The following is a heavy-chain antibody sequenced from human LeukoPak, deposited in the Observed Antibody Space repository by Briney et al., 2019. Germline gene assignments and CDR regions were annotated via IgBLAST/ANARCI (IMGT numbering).Heavy chain of an antibody. V-gene: IGHV1-24*01. Sequence: ASVKVSCKVSGYTLTELSMHWVRQAPGKGLEWMGGFDPEDGETIYAQKFQGRVTMTEDTSTDTAYMELSSLRSGDTAVYYCATDPIFGIAVAGTATDYWGQGTLVTVSS. J-gene: IGHJ4*02. CDR1: GYTLTELS. CDR2: FDPEDGET. D-gene: IGHD6-19*01. CDR3: ATDPIFGIAVAGTATDY.